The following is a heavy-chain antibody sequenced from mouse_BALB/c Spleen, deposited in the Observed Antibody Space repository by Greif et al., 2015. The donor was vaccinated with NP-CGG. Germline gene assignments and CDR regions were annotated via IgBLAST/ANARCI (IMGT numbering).Heavy chain of an antibody. V-gene: IGHV1-87*01. J-gene: IGHJ2*01. CDR2: IYPGDGDT. CDR3: ARESYYDCY. CDR1: GYTFTSYW. D-gene: IGHD2-4*01. Sequence: QVQLQQSGAELARPGASVKLSCKASGYTFTSYWMQWVKQRPGQGLEWIGAIYPGDGDTRYTQKFKGKATLTADKSSSTAYMHLSSLASEDSAVYYWARESYYDCYWGQGTTLTVSS.